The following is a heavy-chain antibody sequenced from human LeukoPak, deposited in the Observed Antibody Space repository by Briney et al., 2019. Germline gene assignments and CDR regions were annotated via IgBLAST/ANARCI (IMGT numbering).Heavy chain of an antibody. CDR2: ISYDGSNK. D-gene: IGHD3-22*01. CDR1: GFTFSSYA. Sequence: PGRSLRLSCAASGFTFSSYAMHWVRQAPGKGLEWVAVISYDGSNKYYADSVKSRITISRDNSKNTLYLQMNSLRAEDTAVYYCARGRYYYDSSGSIRGPPEGPWGQGTLVTVSS. V-gene: IGHV3-30-3*01. J-gene: IGHJ5*02. CDR3: ARGRYYYDSSGSIRGPPEGP.